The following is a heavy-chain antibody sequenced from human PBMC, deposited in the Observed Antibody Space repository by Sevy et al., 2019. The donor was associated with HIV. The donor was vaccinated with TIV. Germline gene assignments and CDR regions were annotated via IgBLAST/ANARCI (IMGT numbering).Heavy chain of an antibody. CDR2: ISWNSGSI. CDR3: AKAATVTTVRFDY. J-gene: IGHJ4*02. D-gene: IGHD4-17*01. CDR1: GFTFDDYA. V-gene: IGHV3-9*01. Sequence: GGSLRLSCAASGFTFDDYAMHWVRQAPGKGLERVSGISWNSGSIGYADSVKGRFTISRDNAKNSLYLQMNSLRAEDTALYYCAKAATVTTVRFDYWGQGTLVTVSS.